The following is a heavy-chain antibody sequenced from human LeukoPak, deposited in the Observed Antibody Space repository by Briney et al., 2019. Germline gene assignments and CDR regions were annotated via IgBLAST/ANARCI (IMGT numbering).Heavy chain of an antibody. CDR3: ARGIVVVTLYYFDY. CDR1: GGSFSGYY. D-gene: IGHD2-21*02. CDR2: INHSGST. V-gene: IGHV4-34*01. Sequence: SETLSLTCAVYGGSFSGYYWSWIRQPPGKGLEWIGEINHSGSTNYNPSLKSRVTISVDTSKNQFSLKLSSVTAADTAVYYCARGIVVVTLYYFDYWGQGTLVIVSS. J-gene: IGHJ4*02.